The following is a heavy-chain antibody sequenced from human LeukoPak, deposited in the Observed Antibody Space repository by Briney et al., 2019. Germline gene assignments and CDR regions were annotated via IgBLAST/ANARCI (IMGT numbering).Heavy chain of an antibody. CDR2: IIPIFGTA. Sequence: ASVKVSCKASGGTFSSYAISWVRQAPGQGLEWMGGIIPIFGTANYAQKFQGRVTMTEDTSTDTAYMELSSLRSEDTAVYYCATAPMYYDSSGYSRDYWGQGTLVTVSS. CDR3: ATAPMYYDSSGYSRDY. J-gene: IGHJ4*02. V-gene: IGHV1-69*06. D-gene: IGHD3-22*01. CDR1: GGTFSSYA.